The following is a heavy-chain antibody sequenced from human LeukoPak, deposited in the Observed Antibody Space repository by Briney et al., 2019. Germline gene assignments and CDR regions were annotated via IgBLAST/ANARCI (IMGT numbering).Heavy chain of an antibody. D-gene: IGHD1-26*01. CDR1: GFTFSSYS. J-gene: IGHJ4*02. CDR2: ISSSSSYI. Sequence: GGSLRLSCAASGFTFSSYSMNWVRQAPGKGLEWVSSISSSSSYIYYADSVKGRSTISRDDAKNSLYLQMNSLRAEDTAVYYCATERGVVGATVASIDYWGQGTLVTVSS. CDR3: ATERGVVGATVASIDY. V-gene: IGHV3-21*01.